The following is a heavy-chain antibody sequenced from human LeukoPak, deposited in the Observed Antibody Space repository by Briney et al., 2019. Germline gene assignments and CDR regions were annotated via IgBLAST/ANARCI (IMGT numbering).Heavy chain of an antibody. V-gene: IGHV3-64*01. Sequence: GGSLRLSCAASGFTFSRYSMHWVRQAPGKGLEYVSAISNNGGSTYYAKSVKGRFTISRDNSKNTLYLQMGSLRAEDMAVYYCAREGSGVAGHFDYWGQGTLVTVSS. CDR3: AREGSGVAGHFDY. CDR2: ISNNGGST. D-gene: IGHD6-19*01. CDR1: GFTFSRYS. J-gene: IGHJ4*02.